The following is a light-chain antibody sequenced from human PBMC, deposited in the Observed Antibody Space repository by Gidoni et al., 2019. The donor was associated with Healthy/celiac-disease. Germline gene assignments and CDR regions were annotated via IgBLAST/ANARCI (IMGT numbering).Light chain of an antibody. CDR3: QQSYSTPRS. V-gene: IGKV1-39*01. CDR1: QSISSY. CDR2: AAS. J-gene: IGKJ5*01. Sequence: DIQMTQSPSSLSASVGDRVTITCRASQSISSYLNWYQQKPGKAPKLLIYAASSLQSGVPSRFSGSGYGTDFTLTISSLQPEDFATYYCQQSYSTPRSFGQXTRLEIK.